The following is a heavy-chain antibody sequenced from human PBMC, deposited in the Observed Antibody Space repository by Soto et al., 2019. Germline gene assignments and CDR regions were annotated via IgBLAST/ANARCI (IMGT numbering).Heavy chain of an antibody. CDR3: AREFWSGPFDY. Sequence: QVQLVESGGGVVQPGRSLRLSCAASGFTFSSYGLHWVRQAPGKGLEWVAVIWSDGSNKYYADSVKGRFTISRDNSQNTLYLQINSLRAEDTAVYYCAREFWSGPFDYWGQGTRVTVSS. V-gene: IGHV3-33*01. J-gene: IGHJ4*02. CDR1: GFTFSSYG. D-gene: IGHD3-3*01. CDR2: IWSDGSNK.